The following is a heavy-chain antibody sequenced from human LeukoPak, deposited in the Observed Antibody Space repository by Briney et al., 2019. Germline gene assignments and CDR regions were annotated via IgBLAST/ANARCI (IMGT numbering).Heavy chain of an antibody. CDR3: AREGTASSSPNWFDS. CDR2: INPNTGGT. CDR1: GYTFTDFY. J-gene: IGHJ5*01. Sequence: ASVKVSFKASGYTFTDFYMHWVRQAPGQGLEWMGWINPNTGGTNSAQNFQGRVTMTRDTSISTAYMELSRLRSDDTAVYYCAREGTASSSPNWFDSWGQGTLVTVSS. D-gene: IGHD6-13*01. V-gene: IGHV1-2*02.